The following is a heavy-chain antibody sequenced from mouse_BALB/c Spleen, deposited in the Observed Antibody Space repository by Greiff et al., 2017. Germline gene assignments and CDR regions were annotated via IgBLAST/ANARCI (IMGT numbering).Heavy chain of an antibody. CDR3: ARGGSSLFAY. Sequence: DVQLQESGPGLVKPSQSLSLTCTVTGYSITSDYAWNWIRQFPGNKLEWMGYISYSGSTSYNPSLKSRISITRDTSKNQFFLQLNSVTTEDTATYYCARGGSSLFAYWGQGTLVTVSA. CDR2: ISYSGST. J-gene: IGHJ3*01. V-gene: IGHV3-2*02. CDR1: GYSITSDYA. D-gene: IGHD1-1*01.